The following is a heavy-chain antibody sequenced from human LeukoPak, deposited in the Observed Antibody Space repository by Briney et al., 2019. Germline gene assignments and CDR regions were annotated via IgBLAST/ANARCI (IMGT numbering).Heavy chain of an antibody. CDR1: GFTFSNYW. CDR2: IREDGSEK. V-gene: IGHV3-7*01. J-gene: IGHJ4*02. Sequence: GGSLRLSCVASGFTFSNYWMTWVRQAPGKGLEWVANIREDGSEKYYVDSVRGRFTISRDNTKNSLYLQMNSLRAEDTAVYYCAKDKWTPGYWGQGNLVTVSS. D-gene: IGHD1-26*01. CDR3: AKDKWTPGY.